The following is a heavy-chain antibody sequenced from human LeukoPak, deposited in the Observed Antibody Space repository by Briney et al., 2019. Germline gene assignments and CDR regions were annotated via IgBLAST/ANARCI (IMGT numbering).Heavy chain of an antibody. D-gene: IGHD5-12*01. V-gene: IGHV3-23*01. J-gene: IGHJ4*02. CDR1: GFTFSSYA. CDR2: ISGSGGST. Sequence: GGSLRLSCAASGFTFSSYAMSWVRQAPGKGLEWVSAISGSGGSTHYADSVKGRLTISRDNSKNTLFLQMSSLRAEDTAVYYCAKDHGWLSAAWGQGTLVTVSS. CDR3: AKDHGWLSAA.